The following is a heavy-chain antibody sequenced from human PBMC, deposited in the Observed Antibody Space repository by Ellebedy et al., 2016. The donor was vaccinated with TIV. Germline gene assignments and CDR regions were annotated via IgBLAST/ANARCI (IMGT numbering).Heavy chain of an antibody. V-gene: IGHV3-66*01. J-gene: IGHJ5*02. Sequence: GESLKISXAASGFTFSSYSMSWVRQAPGKGLEWVSVIYSGGSTYYADSVKGRFTISRDNSKNTLYLQMNSLRAEDTAVYYCARDRRSSGWSGVGWFDPWGQGTLVTVSS. CDR3: ARDRRSSGWSGVGWFDP. CDR1: GFTFSSYS. D-gene: IGHD6-19*01. CDR2: IYSGGST.